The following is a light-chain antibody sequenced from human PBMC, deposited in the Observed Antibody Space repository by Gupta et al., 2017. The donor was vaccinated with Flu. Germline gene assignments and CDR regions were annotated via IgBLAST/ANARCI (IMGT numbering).Light chain of an antibody. CDR3: CSYAGDNTYV. Sequence: QSALTQPASVSGSPGQSITISCTGTRVYLGGYTLVSWYQQHPGKATKVMIYEDNKRPSGASNRFSGSKSGNTASLTIAGLQAEDEGVYYCCSYAGDNTYVFGSGTKVTVL. CDR2: EDN. CDR1: RVYLGGYTL. J-gene: IGLJ1*01. V-gene: IGLV2-23*01.